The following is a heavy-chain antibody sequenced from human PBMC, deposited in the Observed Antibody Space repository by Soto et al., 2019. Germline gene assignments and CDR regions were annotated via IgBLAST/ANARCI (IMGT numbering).Heavy chain of an antibody. J-gene: IGHJ4*02. CDR3: TRRGSGSYYHY. D-gene: IGHD1-26*01. CDR1: GFTFSSYA. Sequence: EVQLLESGGGLVQPGGSLRLSCAASGFTFSSYAMRWVRQAPVKGLEWVSAISGSGDSTYYADSVKGRFTISRDNSKNTLYLQMHSLRAEDPAVDYSTRRGSGSYYHYWGQGTLVTVSS. CDR2: ISGSGDST. V-gene: IGHV3-23*01.